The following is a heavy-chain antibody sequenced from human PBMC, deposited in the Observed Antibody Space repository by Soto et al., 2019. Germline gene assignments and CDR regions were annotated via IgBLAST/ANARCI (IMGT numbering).Heavy chain of an antibody. Sequence: QVQLVQSGAEVKKPGSSVKVSCKASGGTFSSYTISWVRQAPGQGLEWMGRIIPILGIANYALKFQGRVTITADKSTSTAYMELSSLRSEDTAVYYCARGENGLTTVTPFYMDVWGKGTTVTVSS. D-gene: IGHD4-17*01. CDR2: IIPILGIA. CDR1: GGTFSSYT. V-gene: IGHV1-69*02. CDR3: ARGENGLTTVTPFYMDV. J-gene: IGHJ6*03.